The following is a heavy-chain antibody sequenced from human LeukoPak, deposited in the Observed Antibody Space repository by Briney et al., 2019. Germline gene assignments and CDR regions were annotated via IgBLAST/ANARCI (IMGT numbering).Heavy chain of an antibody. Sequence: GRSLRLSCAASGFTFSSYAMHWVRQAPGKGLEWVAVISYDGSNKYYADSVKGRFTISRDNSKNTLYLQMNSLRAEDTAVYYCARDLDCSGGSCYPHGYWGQGTLVTVSS. J-gene: IGHJ4*02. V-gene: IGHV3-30-3*01. CDR1: GFTFSSYA. CDR3: ARDLDCSGGSCYPHGY. D-gene: IGHD2-15*01. CDR2: ISYDGSNK.